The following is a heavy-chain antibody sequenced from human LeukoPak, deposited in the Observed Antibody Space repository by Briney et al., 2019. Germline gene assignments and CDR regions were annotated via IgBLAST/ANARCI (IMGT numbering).Heavy chain of an antibody. J-gene: IGHJ4*02. Sequence: SVNVSCKASGYTFTSYGISWVRQAPGQGLEWMGRIIPILGIANYAQKFQGRVTITTDESTSTAYMELSSLRSEDTAVYYCARGGGPYSSGWPGYWGQGTLVTVSS. D-gene: IGHD6-19*01. V-gene: IGHV1-69*04. CDR3: ARGGGPYSSGWPGY. CDR2: IIPILGIA. CDR1: GYTFTSYG.